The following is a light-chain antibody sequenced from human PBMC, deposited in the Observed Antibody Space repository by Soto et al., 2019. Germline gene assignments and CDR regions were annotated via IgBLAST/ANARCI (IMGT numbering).Light chain of an antibody. J-gene: IGLJ3*02. CDR3: QPWGSGIWV. CDR2: LNSDGSH. Sequence: QSVLTQSPSASASLGASVKLTCTLSSGHSSYAIAWHQQQPEKGPRYLMKLNSDGSHSKGDGIPDRFSGSSSGAERYLTISSLQSEYEADYSCQPWGSGIWVFGGGTKLTVL. CDR1: SGHSSYA. V-gene: IGLV4-69*01.